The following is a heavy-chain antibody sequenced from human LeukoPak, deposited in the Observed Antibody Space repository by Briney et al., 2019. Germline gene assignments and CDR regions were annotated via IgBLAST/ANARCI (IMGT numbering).Heavy chain of an antibody. CDR1: GGSISSYY. V-gene: IGHV4-59*01. Sequence: SETLSLTCTVSGGSISSYYWSWIRQPPGKGLEWIGYIYYSGSTNYNPSLKCRVTISVDTSKNQFSLKLSSVTAADTAVYYCARCLVGATYYFDYWGQGTLVTVSS. CDR3: ARCLVGATYYFDY. CDR2: IYYSGST. D-gene: IGHD1-26*01. J-gene: IGHJ4*02.